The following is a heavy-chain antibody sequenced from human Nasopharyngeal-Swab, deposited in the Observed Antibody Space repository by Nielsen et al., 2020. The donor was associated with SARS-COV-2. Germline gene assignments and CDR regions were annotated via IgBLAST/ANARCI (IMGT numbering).Heavy chain of an antibody. CDR1: GFTFSSYA. Sequence: GGSLRLSCAASGFTFSSYAMSWVRHAPREGLEWVSAISGSGGSTYYADSVKGRFTISRDNSKNTPYLQMNSLRAEDTAVYYCARLEGGRGYSYGDYYYYYGMDVWGQGTTVTVSS. D-gene: IGHD5-18*01. J-gene: IGHJ6*02. CDR2: ISGSGGST. CDR3: ARLEGGRGYSYGDYYYYYGMDV. V-gene: IGHV3-23*01.